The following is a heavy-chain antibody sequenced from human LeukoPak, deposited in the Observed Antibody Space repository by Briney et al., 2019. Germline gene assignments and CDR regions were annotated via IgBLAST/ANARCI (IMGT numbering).Heavy chain of an antibody. V-gene: IGHV5-10-1*01. J-gene: IGHJ4*02. D-gene: IGHD6-13*01. CDR2: IDPSDSYT. CDR3: ARHFSSYSSSSRLAY. Sequence: GESLRISCMGSGYSFTSYWISWVRQMPGKGLEWMGRIDPSDSYTNYSPSFQGHVTISADKSITTAYLQWSSLKASDTAMYYCARHFSSYSSSSRLAYWGQGTLVTVSS. CDR1: GYSFTSYW.